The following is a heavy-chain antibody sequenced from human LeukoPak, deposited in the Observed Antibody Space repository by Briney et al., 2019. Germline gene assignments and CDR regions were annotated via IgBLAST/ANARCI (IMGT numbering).Heavy chain of an antibody. Sequence: PSETLSLTCTVSGDSISGYYWSWIRQTPGKGLEWIAYIYYSGSTNYNPSLKSRVTISIDTSESQFSLQLTSVTAADTAVYYCARFSSSTWAFDFWGQGTLVTVSS. J-gene: IGHJ4*02. CDR1: GDSISGYY. CDR2: IYYSGST. V-gene: IGHV4-59*08. D-gene: IGHD6-13*01. CDR3: ARFSSSTWAFDF.